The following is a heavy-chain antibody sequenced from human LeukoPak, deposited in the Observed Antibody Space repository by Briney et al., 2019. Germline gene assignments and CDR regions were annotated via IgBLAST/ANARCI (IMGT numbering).Heavy chain of an antibody. Sequence: SETLSLTCAVYGGSFSGYYWSWIRQPPGKGLEWIGEINHSGSTNYNPSLKSRVTISVDTSKNQFSLKLSSVTAADTAVYYCARVNYRSGSYSSWFDPWGQGALVTVSS. V-gene: IGHV4-34*01. CDR2: INHSGST. J-gene: IGHJ5*02. CDR3: ARVNYRSGSYSSWFDP. CDR1: GGSFSGYY. D-gene: IGHD3-10*01.